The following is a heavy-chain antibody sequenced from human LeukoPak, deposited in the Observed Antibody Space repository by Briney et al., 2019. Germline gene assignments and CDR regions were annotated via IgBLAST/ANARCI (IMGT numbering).Heavy chain of an antibody. V-gene: IGHV4-39*02. D-gene: IGHD3-3*01. Sequence: SETLSLTCTVSGGSISSSNYYWGWIRQPPGKGLEWIGSIYYSGSTYYNPSLKSRVTISVDTSKNQFSLQLNSVTPEDTAVYYCARDEVFGVVTSSYYYYGMDVWGQGTTVTVSS. CDR1: GGSISSSNYY. J-gene: IGHJ6*02. CDR3: ARDEVFGVVTSSYYYYGMDV. CDR2: IYYSGST.